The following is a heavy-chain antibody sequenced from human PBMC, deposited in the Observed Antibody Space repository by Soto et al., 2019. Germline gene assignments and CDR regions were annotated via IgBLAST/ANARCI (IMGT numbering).Heavy chain of an antibody. J-gene: IGHJ6*02. CDR1: GYTFTTYG. V-gene: IGHV1-18*01. CDR3: ARTGPLPPSNGMDV. Sequence: ASVKVSCKASGYTFTTYGINWVRQAPGQGLEWMGWISAYNGDTNYAQDLQGRVTMTTDTFTTTAYMELSSLRSEDTAVYYCARTGPLPPSNGMDVWGQGTTVTVSS. D-gene: IGHD7-27*01. CDR2: ISAYNGDT.